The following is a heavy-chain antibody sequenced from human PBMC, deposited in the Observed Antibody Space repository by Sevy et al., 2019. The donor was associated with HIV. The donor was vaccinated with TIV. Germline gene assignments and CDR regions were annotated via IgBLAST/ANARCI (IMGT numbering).Heavy chain of an antibody. D-gene: IGHD6-19*01. CDR3: ARVVFGGGYYFDY. V-gene: IGHV3-11*06. CDR2: ISSSSSYT. Sequence: GGSLRLSCAASGFTFSDYYMSWIRQAPGKGLEWVSYISSSSSYTNYADSVKGRFTISRDNAKNSLYLQMNSLRAEDTALYYCARVVFGGGYYFDYWGQGTLVTVSS. J-gene: IGHJ4*02. CDR1: GFTFSDYY.